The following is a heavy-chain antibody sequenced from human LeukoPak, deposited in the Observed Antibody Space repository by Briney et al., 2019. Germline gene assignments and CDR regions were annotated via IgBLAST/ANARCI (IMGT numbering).Heavy chain of an antibody. Sequence: GRSLRLSCAASGFTFSSYAMHWVRQAPGKGLEWVGVISYDGSNKYYADSVKGRFTISRDNSKNTLYLQMNSLRAEDTAVYYCARGSDYYGSGSYYSIDYWGQGTLVTVSS. CDR1: GFTFSSYA. CDR2: ISYDGSNK. D-gene: IGHD3-10*01. CDR3: ARGSDYYGSGSYYSIDY. V-gene: IGHV3-30*04. J-gene: IGHJ4*02.